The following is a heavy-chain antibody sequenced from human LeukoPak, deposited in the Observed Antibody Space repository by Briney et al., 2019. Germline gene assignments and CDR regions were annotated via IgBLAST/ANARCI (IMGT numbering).Heavy chain of an antibody. D-gene: IGHD3-3*01. CDR1: GGSFSGYY. Sequence: SETLSLTCAVYGGSFSGYYWSWIRQPPGKGLEWIGEINHSGSTNYNPSLKSRVTISVDTSKNQFSLKLSSVTAADTAVYYCARAMAYYDFWSGPGRSYYYYGMDVWGQGTTVTVSS. V-gene: IGHV4-34*01. J-gene: IGHJ6*02. CDR3: ARAMAYYDFWSGPGRSYYYYGMDV. CDR2: INHSGST.